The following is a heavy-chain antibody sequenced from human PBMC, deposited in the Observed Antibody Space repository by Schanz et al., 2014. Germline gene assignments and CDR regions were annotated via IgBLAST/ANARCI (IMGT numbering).Heavy chain of an antibody. CDR3: ARGSPENMIRGELDY. Sequence: QVHLVQSGAEVHKPGASLKFSCKASGYTFTNFFLHWVRQAPGQGLEWMGIINPIGGSTTYAQKFRGAVTLTTDTSTDTAYLELTSLRSEDTAVYYCARGSPENMIRGELDYWGQGTLVTVSS. J-gene: IGHJ4*02. D-gene: IGHD3-10*01. CDR2: INPIGGST. V-gene: IGHV1-46*03. CDR1: GYTFTNFF.